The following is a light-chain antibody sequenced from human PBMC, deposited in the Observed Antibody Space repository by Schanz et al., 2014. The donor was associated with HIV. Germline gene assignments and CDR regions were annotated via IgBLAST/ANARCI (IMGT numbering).Light chain of an antibody. Sequence: DIQMTQSPSSLSASAGDRVIITCRASQSISSYLNWYQQKPGKAPKLLIYAASSLQSGVPSRFSGSGSGTDFTLTISNLQPEDFAHYFRQQSYITPSITFGQGTRLEIK. CDR3: QQSYITPSIT. CDR2: AAS. V-gene: IGKV1-39*01. CDR1: QSISSY. J-gene: IGKJ5*01.